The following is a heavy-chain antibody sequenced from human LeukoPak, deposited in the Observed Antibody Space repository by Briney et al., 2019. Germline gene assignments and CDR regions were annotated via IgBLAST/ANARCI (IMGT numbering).Heavy chain of an antibody. CDR3: ARDHEFYDSGKGFDP. J-gene: IGHJ5*02. CDR1: GFSFSGYS. Sequence: KTRGSLRLSCAASGFSFSGYSMNWVRQAPGKGLEWVSSISSSSGYIHYADSVKGRFTISRDNGKNSLHLQMSSLRAEDTAVYYCARDHEFYDSGKGFDPWGQGTLVRLSS. CDR2: ISSSSGYI. D-gene: IGHD3-10*01. V-gene: IGHV3-21*06.